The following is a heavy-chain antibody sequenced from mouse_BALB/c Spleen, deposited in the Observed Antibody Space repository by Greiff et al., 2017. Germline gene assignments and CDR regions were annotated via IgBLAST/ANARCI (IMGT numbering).Heavy chain of an antibody. Sequence: QVQLQQSGAELVKPGASVKLSCKASGYTFTSYYMYWVKQRPGQGLEWIGEINPSNGGTNFNEKFKSKATLTVDKSSSTAYMQLSSLTSEDSAVYYCTREGNYLYYAMDYWGQGTSVTVSS. D-gene: IGHD2-1*01. J-gene: IGHJ4*01. CDR2: INPSNGGT. V-gene: IGHV1S81*02. CDR1: GYTFTSYY. CDR3: TREGNYLYYAMDY.